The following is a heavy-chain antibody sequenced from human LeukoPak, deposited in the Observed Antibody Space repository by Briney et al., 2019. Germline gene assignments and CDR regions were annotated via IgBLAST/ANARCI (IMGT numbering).Heavy chain of an antibody. CDR2: IWYDGSDK. CDR1: GFTFSDSG. Sequence: GGSLRLSCAASGFTFSDSGMHWVRQAPGKGLEWVAIIWYDGSDKYYAESVKGRFTISRDNSKNTLYLQMNSLRAEDTAVYYCAKGGITPDYWGQGTLVTVSS. J-gene: IGHJ4*02. CDR3: AKGGITPDY. V-gene: IGHV3-33*06. D-gene: IGHD4-23*01.